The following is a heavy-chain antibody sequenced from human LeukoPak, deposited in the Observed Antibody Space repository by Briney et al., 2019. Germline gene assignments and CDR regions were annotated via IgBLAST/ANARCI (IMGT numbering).Heavy chain of an antibody. CDR1: GFPFSNTW. CDR2: IYNDETSA. Sequence: GGSLRLSCAASGFPFSNTWMYWVRQGPGKGLVWVSRIYNDETSATYADSVKGRFTISRDNAKNTPYLQMDSLRVDDTAVYYCANVVVPDGMDVWGQGTTVTVSS. V-gene: IGHV3-74*01. CDR3: ANVVVPDGMDV. D-gene: IGHD2-15*01. J-gene: IGHJ6*02.